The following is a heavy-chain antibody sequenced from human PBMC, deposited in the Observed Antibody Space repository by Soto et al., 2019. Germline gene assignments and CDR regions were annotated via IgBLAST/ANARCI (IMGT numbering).Heavy chain of an antibody. CDR1: GYNFSDYY. J-gene: IGHJ5*02. CDR2: VSPKSGGT. V-gene: IGHV1-2*02. Sequence: QVQLVQSAAEVKKPGAAVKVSCKASGYNFSDYYIHWVRQAPGQGLEWLGWVSPKSGGTNYAQKFKGSGTMTRDTSSNTVSMDLSGLKSDDTAVFSCAREISGGGTLNWFDPWGQGTLVTVSS. CDR3: AREISGGGTLNWFDP. D-gene: IGHD2-8*02.